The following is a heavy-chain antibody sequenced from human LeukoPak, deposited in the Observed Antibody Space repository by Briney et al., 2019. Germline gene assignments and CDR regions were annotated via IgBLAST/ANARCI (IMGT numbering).Heavy chain of an antibody. Sequence: PSETLSLTCTVSGGSISSYYWSWIRQPPGKGLEWIGYIHYSGSTNNNPSLKSRVTISVDTSKNQFSLKLSSVTAADTAVYYCARAPDSYGDFDYWGQGTLVTVSS. CDR1: GGSISSYY. V-gene: IGHV4-59*01. CDR2: IHYSGST. D-gene: IGHD4-17*01. CDR3: ARAPDSYGDFDY. J-gene: IGHJ4*02.